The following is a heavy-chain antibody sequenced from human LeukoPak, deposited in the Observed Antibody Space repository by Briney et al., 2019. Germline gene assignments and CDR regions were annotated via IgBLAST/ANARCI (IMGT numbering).Heavy chain of an antibody. CDR3: ARVDFEAAYDWFDP. Sequence: ASVKVSCKASGYTFTGYYMHWVRQAPGQGLEWMGRINPNSGGTNYAQKFQGRVTMTADTSTSTAYMELRSLRSDDTAVYYCARVDFEAAYDWFDPWGQGTLVTVSS. CDR2: INPNSGGT. V-gene: IGHV1-2*06. J-gene: IGHJ5*02. CDR1: GYTFTGYY. D-gene: IGHD3-3*01.